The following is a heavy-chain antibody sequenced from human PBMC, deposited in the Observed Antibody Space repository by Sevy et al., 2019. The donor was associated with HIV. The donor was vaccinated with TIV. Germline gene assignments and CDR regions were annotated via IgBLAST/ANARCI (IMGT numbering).Heavy chain of an antibody. J-gene: IGHJ4*02. CDR1: GGSITSLY. Sequence: SETLSLTCTVSGGSITSLYWNWIRQPPGKGLEWIANIYYNGHINYNPSLKSRVTFSLDTSKNQFSLRLNSVTAADTAVYYCAGENARGRGYSWGQGTLVTVSS. CDR3: AGENARGRGYS. D-gene: IGHD3-3*02. CDR2: IYYNGHI. V-gene: IGHV4-59*08.